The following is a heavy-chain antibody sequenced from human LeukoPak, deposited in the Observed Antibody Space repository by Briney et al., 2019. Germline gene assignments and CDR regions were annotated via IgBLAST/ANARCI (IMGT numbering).Heavy chain of an antibody. V-gene: IGHV4-39*01. J-gene: IGHJ5*02. CDR3: ARSRRVYSGFNWFDP. Sequence: SETLSLTCSVSGGSISSSSYYWGWIRQPPGKGLEWIGSIYYSGSTYYNPSLKSRVTISVDTSKIQFSLKLSSVTAADTAVYYCARSRRVYSGFNWFDPWGQGTLVTVSS. D-gene: IGHD5-12*01. CDR1: GGSISSSSYY. CDR2: IYYSGST.